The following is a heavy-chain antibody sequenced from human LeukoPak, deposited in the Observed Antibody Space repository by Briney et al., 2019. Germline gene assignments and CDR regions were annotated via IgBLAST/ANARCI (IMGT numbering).Heavy chain of an antibody. J-gene: IGHJ3*02. CDR2: ISYSGSTT. CDR1: GGSISSSSVY. D-gene: IGHD3-22*01. CDR3: AREVEYYDSSGHRPHASDI. V-gene: IGHV4-39*02. Sequence: PSETLSLTCTVSGGSISSSSVYWGWIRQPPGKGLEWIATISYSGSTTSYNPSLKSRVTISVDTSKNQFSLKLNSVTAADTAVYYCAREVEYYDSSGHRPHASDIWGQGTVVTVSS.